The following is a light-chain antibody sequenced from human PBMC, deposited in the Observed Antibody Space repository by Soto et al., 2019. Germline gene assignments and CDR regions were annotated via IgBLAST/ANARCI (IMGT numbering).Light chain of an antibody. CDR2: DVS. Sequence: QSALTQPASVSGSLGQSIIISCTGTSSDADAYNYVSWYQHHPGKAPKLLIYDVSNRPSGISNRFSGSKSGNTASLTISGLQPADEADYFCSSYTSSTILFGGGTKVTVL. CDR1: SSDADAYNY. V-gene: IGLV2-14*03. J-gene: IGLJ2*01. CDR3: SSYTSSTIL.